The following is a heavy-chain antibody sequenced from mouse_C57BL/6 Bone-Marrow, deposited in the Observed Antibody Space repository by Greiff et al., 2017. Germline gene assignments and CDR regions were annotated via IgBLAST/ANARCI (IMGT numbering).Heavy chain of an antibody. Sequence: DVHLVESGGDLVKPGGSLKLSCAASGFTFSSYGMSWVRQTPDKRLEWVATISSGGSYTYYPDSVKGRFTISRDNAKNTLYLQMSSLKSEDTAMYYCARHRIITRDAKDYWGQGTSVTVSS. V-gene: IGHV5-6*01. CDR2: ISSGGSYT. CDR3: ARHRIITRDAKDY. J-gene: IGHJ4*01. D-gene: IGHD1-1*01. CDR1: GFTFSSYG.